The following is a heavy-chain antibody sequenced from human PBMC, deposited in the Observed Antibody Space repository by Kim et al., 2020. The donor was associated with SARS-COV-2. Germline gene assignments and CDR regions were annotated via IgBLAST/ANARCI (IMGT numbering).Heavy chain of an antibody. CDR1: GGSISSSSYY. CDR2: IYYSGST. J-gene: IGHJ4*02. V-gene: IGHV4-39*07. Sequence: SETLSLTCTVSGGSISSSSYYWGWIRQPPGKGLEWIGSIYYSGSTYYNPSLKSRVTISVDTSKNQFSLKLSSVTAADTAVYYCARVIAAAGYPNWVQGTLVTVSS. D-gene: IGHD6-13*01. CDR3: ARVIAAAGYPN.